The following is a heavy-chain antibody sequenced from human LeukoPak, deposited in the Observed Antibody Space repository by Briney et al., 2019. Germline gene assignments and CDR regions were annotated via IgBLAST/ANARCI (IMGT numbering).Heavy chain of an antibody. CDR3: AREEQVGATELDP. V-gene: IGHV1-2*02. CDR2: INPNNGGT. J-gene: IGHJ5*02. Sequence: ASVKVSCRAFGYTITGYYIHWVRQAPGQGLEWMGWINPNNGGTNSAQKFQGRVTMTRDTSIGTAYMELNRLTYDDTAVYYCAREEQVGATELDPWGQGTLVTVFS. CDR1: GYTITGYY. D-gene: IGHD1-26*01.